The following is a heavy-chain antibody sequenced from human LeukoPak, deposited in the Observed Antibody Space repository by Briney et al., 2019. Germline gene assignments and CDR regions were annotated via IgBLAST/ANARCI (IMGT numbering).Heavy chain of an antibody. D-gene: IGHD2-15*01. CDR2: IRSKAHGGTT. V-gene: IGHV3-49*03. J-gene: IGHJ4*02. CDR1: VFTYGDYA. Sequence: GGSLRLSCTACVFTYGDYAMSGLRQARGGGWVGVGFIRSKAHGGTTEYAASVKCRFTISRDDSKSIAYLQMDSLKTEDTAVYYCTRAGRYCSGGSCYSFYWGQGTLVTVSS. CDR3: TRAGRYCSGGSCYSFY.